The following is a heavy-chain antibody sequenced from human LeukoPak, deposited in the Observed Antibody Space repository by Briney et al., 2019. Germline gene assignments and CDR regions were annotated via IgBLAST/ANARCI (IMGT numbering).Heavy chain of an antibody. V-gene: IGHV3-9*01. Sequence: GRSLRLYCAASGFTFDDYAMHWVRQAPGKGVVWFSGISWNSGSIGYADSVKGRFTISRDNAKNSLYLQMNSLRAEDTALYYCAKDSSAEVGATIDDRFDYWGQGTLVTVSS. CDR1: GFTFDDYA. CDR2: ISWNSGSI. J-gene: IGHJ4*02. D-gene: IGHD1-26*01. CDR3: AKDSSAEVGATIDDRFDY.